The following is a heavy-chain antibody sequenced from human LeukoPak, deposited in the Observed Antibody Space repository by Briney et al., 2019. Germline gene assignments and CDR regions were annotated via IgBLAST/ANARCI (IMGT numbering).Heavy chain of an antibody. Sequence: ASVKVSCKASGYTFTSYGISWVRQAPGQGLEWMGWISAYNGNTNYAQKFRGRVTITKNKSMSTAYMELSSLRSEDTAVYYCARETVTTDYYYGMEVWGQGTTVSVSS. V-gene: IGHV1-18*01. J-gene: IGHJ6*02. CDR2: ISAYNGNT. D-gene: IGHD4-17*01. CDR1: GYTFTSYG. CDR3: ARETVTTDYYYGMEV.